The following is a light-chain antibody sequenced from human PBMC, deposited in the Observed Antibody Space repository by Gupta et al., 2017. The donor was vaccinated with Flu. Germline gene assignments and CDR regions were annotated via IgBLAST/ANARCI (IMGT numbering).Light chain of an antibody. CDR2: DAS. CDR1: QNIINY. Sequence: EIVFTQSPATLSLSPGEGATLSCRASQNIINYLAWYQLKPGQAPRLLIYDASDRAKGITDRFSGSGYGKDFTLTSSRRENEDFAVYYRQQRSAWTTFGQGTRLEIK. CDR3: QQRSAWTT. V-gene: IGKV3-11*01. J-gene: IGKJ5*01.